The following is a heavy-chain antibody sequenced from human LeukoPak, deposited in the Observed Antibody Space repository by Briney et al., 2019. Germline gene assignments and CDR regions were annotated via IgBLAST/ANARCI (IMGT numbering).Heavy chain of an antibody. D-gene: IGHD3-16*01. CDR2: ISGNSAHI. CDR1: GFTFDDYA. Sequence: SGGSLRLSCAASGFTFDDYAMHWVRQAPGKGLEWVSGISGNSAHIGYADSVKGRFTISRDNAKNFLYLEMNSLRVEDMALYYCAKGGGGRLIYYYYMDVWGKGTTVTVSS. CDR3: AKGGGGRLIYYYYMDV. V-gene: IGHV3-9*03. J-gene: IGHJ6*03.